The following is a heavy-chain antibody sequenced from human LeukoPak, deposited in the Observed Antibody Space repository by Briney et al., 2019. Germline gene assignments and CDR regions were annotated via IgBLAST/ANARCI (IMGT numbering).Heavy chain of an antibody. V-gene: IGHV1-3*01. CDR2: VNAGNGNT. D-gene: IGHD6-13*01. CDR1: GYTFTSYA. J-gene: IGHJ4*02. CDR3: ARILIAAAGEYYFDY. Sequence: ASVKVSCKASGYTFTSYAMHWVRQAPGQRLEWMGWVNAGNGNTKYSQKFQGRVTITRDTSASTAYMELSSLRSEDTAVYYCARILIAAAGEYYFDYWGQGTLVTVSS.